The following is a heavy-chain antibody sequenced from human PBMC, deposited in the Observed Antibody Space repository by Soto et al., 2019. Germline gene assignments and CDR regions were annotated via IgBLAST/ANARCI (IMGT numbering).Heavy chain of an antibody. CDR3: AREAVVIAASDY. J-gene: IGHJ4*02. Sequence: SVKVSCKASGGTFSSYTLNWVRQAPGQGLEWMGRIIPILGIANYAQKFQGRVTITADTSKNQFSLQLNSVTPEDTAVYYCAREAVVIAASDYWGQGTLVTVSS. V-gene: IGHV1-69*04. D-gene: IGHD2-21*01. CDR1: GGTFSSYT. CDR2: IIPILGIA.